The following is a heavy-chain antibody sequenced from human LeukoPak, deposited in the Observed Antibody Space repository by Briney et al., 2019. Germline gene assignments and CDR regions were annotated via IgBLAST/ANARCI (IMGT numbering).Heavy chain of an antibody. Sequence: GGSLRLSCVASGFTFSSYSMNWARQAPGKGLEWVSSISSSSSYIHYADSVKGRFTISRDNAKNSLYLQMNSLRAEDTAVYYCARLDTAMDYSAFDIWGQGTMVTVSS. V-gene: IGHV3-21*01. J-gene: IGHJ3*02. CDR1: GFTFSSYS. CDR2: ISSSSSYI. CDR3: ARLDTAMDYSAFDI. D-gene: IGHD5-18*01.